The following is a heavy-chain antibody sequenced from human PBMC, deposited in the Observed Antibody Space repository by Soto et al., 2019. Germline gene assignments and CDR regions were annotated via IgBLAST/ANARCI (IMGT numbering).Heavy chain of an antibody. J-gene: IGHJ4*02. CDR1: GFTFSTYT. D-gene: IGHD4-17*01. V-gene: IGHV3-23*01. CDR2: VLPTGSNT. CDR3: AKDFTPDGYWDFDY. Sequence: GGSLRLSCVASGFTFSTYTMSWVRQAPGKGLEWVSAVLPTGSNTFYADSVQGRFTISRDNSQNTLYLQMNNLRGEDTAVYYCAKDFTPDGYWDFDYWGQGTLVTVSS.